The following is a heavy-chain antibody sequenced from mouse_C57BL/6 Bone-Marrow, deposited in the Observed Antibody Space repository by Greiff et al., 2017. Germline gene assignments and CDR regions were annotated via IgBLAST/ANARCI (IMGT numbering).Heavy chain of an antibody. D-gene: IGHD2-2*01. CDR2: ISDGGSYT. Sequence: EVQRVESGGGLVKPGGSLKLSCAASGFTFSSYAMSWVRQTPEKRLEWVATISDGGSYTYYPDNVKGRFTISRDNAKNNLYLQMSHLKSEDTAMYYCARVRGYGFAYWGQGTLVTVSA. CDR3: ARVRGYGFAY. V-gene: IGHV5-4*01. J-gene: IGHJ3*01. CDR1: GFTFSSYA.